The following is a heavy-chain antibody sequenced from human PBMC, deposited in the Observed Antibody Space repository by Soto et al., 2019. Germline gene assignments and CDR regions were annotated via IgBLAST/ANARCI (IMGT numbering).Heavy chain of an antibody. Sequence: QVQLVESGGGVVQPGNSLRLSCAASGFPFSNYGIHWVRQAPGKGLDWVAFISSDSTHKLYADSVKGRCTISRDTSKSTVFLQMNRLRNEGSAVYYGAKGLLGHSCALHAWGQGTPVTVSS. CDR3: AKGLLGHSCALHA. D-gene: IGHD2-15*01. CDR1: GFPFSNYG. J-gene: IGHJ6*02. V-gene: IGHV3-30*18. CDR2: ISSDSTHK.